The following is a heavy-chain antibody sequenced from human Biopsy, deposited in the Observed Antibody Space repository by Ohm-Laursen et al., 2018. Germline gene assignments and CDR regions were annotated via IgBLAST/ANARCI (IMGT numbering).Heavy chain of an antibody. J-gene: IGHJ1*01. Sequence: SVKVSCKAPGGTFSNYGVNWVRQAPGQGLEWLGGNIPILGMGNYAQKFQDRVTVAADTSTSTATMELRSLRSDDTAVYYCATKLTGYFHHWGQGTLVIVSS. CDR3: ATKLTGYFHH. CDR2: NIPILGMG. V-gene: IGHV1-69*10. D-gene: IGHD3-9*01. CDR1: GGTFSNYG.